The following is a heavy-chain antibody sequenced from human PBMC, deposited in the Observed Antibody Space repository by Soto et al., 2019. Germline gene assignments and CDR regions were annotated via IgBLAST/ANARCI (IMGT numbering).Heavy chain of an antibody. Sequence: GASVKVSCKASGYTFTSYDINWVRQATGQGLEWMGCMNPNSGITDYAQKFQGRVAMTRDTSISTAYMELSSLRSEDTAVYYCARRALVDVWGQGTTVTVSS. CDR3: ARRALVDV. V-gene: IGHV1-8*01. CDR1: GYTFTSYD. J-gene: IGHJ6*02. CDR2: MNPNSGIT.